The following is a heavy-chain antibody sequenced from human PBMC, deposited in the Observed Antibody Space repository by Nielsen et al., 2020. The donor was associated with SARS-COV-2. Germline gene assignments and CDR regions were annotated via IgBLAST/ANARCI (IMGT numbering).Heavy chain of an antibody. CDR1: GFTISRYG. CDR2: ISYDGSVK. CDR3: TKGAQLGDY. Sequence: GGSLRLSCEASGFTISRYGMHWVRQAPGKGLEWVTFISYDGSVKYYADSVKGRFTISTDLSNNTLYLQMNSLRVEDTAIYYCTKGAQLGDYWGQGTLVTGAS. J-gene: IGHJ4*02. D-gene: IGHD6-13*01. V-gene: IGHV3-30*18.